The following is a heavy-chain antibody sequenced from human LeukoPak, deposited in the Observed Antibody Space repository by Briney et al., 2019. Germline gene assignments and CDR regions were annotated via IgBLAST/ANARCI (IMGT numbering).Heavy chain of an antibody. CDR3: ARDYAGYSSSPYGMDV. CDR2: ISSSGSTI. Sequence: GGSLRLSCAASGFTFSSYEMNWVRQAPGKGLEWVSYISSSGSTIYYADSVKGRFTISRDNAKNSLYLQMNSLRAEDTAVYYCARDYAGYSSSPYGMDVWGQGTTVTVSS. D-gene: IGHD6-13*01. V-gene: IGHV3-48*03. CDR1: GFTFSSYE. J-gene: IGHJ6*02.